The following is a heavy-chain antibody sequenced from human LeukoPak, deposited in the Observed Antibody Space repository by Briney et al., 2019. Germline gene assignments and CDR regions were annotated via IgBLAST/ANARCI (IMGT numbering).Heavy chain of an antibody. J-gene: IGHJ3*02. D-gene: IGHD1-1*01. CDR2: ISSSGSTI. CDR3: ARQRQYDAFDI. Sequence: AGGSLRLSCAASGFTFSDYYMSWIRQAPGKELEWVSYISSSGSTIYYADSVKGRFTISRDNAKNSLYLQMNSLRAEDTAVYYCARQRQYDAFDIWGQGTMVTVSS. V-gene: IGHV3-11*04. CDR1: GFTFSDYY.